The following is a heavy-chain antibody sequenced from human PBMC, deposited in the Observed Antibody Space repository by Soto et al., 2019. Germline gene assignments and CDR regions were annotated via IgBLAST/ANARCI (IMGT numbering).Heavy chain of an antibody. CDR2: IKQDGSER. D-gene: IGHD3-3*01. Sequence: PVGSLRLSCAASGFTFSYYWMTWVRQAPGKGLEWVANIKQDGSERYYGDSVKGRFTISRDNAKNSLFLQMNSLRAEDTAMYYCARYSSDFKGFDSWGQGALVTV. J-gene: IGHJ5*01. CDR1: GFTFSYYW. V-gene: IGHV3-7*01. CDR3: ARYSSDFKGFDS.